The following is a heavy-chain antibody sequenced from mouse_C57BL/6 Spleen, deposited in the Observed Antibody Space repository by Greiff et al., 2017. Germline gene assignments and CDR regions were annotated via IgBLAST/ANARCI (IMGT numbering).Heavy chain of an antibody. CDR2: ISYDGSN. CDR3: AKGGYNGSLDN. J-gene: IGHJ2*01. D-gene: IGHD1-1*01. V-gene: IGHV3-6*01. CDR1: GYSITSGYY. Sequence: VQLKESGPGLVKPSQSLSLPCSATGYSITSGYYWYWIRQLPGNKLEWMGYISYDGSNNYNPTLKNRISITRDTSKNQFFLKLTSVIPEDTATCFCAKGGYNGSLDNWGQGTTLTVSS.